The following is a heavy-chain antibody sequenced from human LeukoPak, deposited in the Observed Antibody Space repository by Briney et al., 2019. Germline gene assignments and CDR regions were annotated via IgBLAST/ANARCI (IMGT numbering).Heavy chain of an antibody. CDR1: GFTFSEYW. CDR2: ILKDVHNT. CDR3: ARESEAAGTYYLDH. D-gene: IGHD6-25*01. J-gene: IGHJ4*02. Sequence: GGSLRLSCAASGFTFSEYWMHGVRQAPGKGLRWVSRILKDVHNTWYADSVKGRFTISRDNAENTVYLQVNSLRVEDTAVYYCARESEAAGTYYLDHWGQGNRVSVSS. V-gene: IGHV3-74*01.